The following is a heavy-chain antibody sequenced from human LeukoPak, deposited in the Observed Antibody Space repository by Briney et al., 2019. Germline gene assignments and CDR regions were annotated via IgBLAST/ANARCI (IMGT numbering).Heavy chain of an antibody. Sequence: PGGSLRLSCAASGFTFSSYGMHWVRQAPGKGLEWVADIWYDGSNKYYADSVKGRFTISRDNSKNTLYLQMNSLKAEDTAVYYCAREMDRGYGFDYWGQGTLVTVSS. D-gene: IGHD6-25*01. J-gene: IGHJ4*02. CDR1: GFTFSSYG. CDR2: IWYDGSNK. CDR3: AREMDRGYGFDY. V-gene: IGHV3-33*01.